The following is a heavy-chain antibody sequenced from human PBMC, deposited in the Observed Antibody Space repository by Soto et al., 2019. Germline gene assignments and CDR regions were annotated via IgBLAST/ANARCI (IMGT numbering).Heavy chain of an antibody. CDR2: LSADGGST. V-gene: IGHV3-23*01. D-gene: IGHD3-3*01. CDR3: AKSNESTIFGVVIYDFDY. Sequence: VQLLESGGDLVQPGGSLRLSCAASGFTFSSFGMNWVRQAPGKGLEWVSALSADGGSTYYADSVKGRFSISRDNGKNTLFLQMNSLRAEDTALYYCAKSNESTIFGVVIYDFDYWGQGNLVTVSA. J-gene: IGHJ4*02. CDR1: GFTFSSFG.